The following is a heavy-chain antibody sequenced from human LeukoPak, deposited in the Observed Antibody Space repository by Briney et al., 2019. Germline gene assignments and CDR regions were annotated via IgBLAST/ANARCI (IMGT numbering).Heavy chain of an antibody. CDR1: GYTFTDYY. CDR2: INPNSGDT. D-gene: IGHD3-10*01. CDR3: ARGDYYGSPKVVAA. Sequence: ASVKVSCKASGYTFTDYYINWVRQAPGQGLEWIGWINPNSGDTNYAQKFQDRVTMTRDTSISTAYIELNFLRSDDAAVFYCARGDYYGSPKVVAAWGQGTLVTVSS. V-gene: IGHV1-2*02. J-gene: IGHJ5*02.